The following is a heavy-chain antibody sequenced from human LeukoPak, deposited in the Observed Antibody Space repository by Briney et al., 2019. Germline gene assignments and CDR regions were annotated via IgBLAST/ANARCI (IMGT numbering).Heavy chain of an antibody. CDR3: AREGRVSGYDFDC. CDR1: GFTFSSYW. D-gene: IGHD5-12*01. CDR2: INSDGSSI. J-gene: IGHJ4*02. V-gene: IGHV3-74*03. Sequence: PGGSLRLSCAASGFTFSSYWMHWVCQAPGKGLVWVSRINSDGSSITYADSVKGRFTISRDNAKNTLYLQMNSLRVEDTAVYYCAREGRVSGYDFDCWGQGTLVTVSS.